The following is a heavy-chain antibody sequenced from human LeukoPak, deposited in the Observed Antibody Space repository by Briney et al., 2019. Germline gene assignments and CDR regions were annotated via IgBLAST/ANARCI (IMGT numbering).Heavy chain of an antibody. CDR1: GFTFSSYA. D-gene: IGHD3-9*01. J-gene: IGHJ6*03. V-gene: IGHV3-30*04. CDR2: ISYDGSNK. CDR3: AKDSRGPYDILTGSYYYMDV. Sequence: PGGSLRLSCAASGFTFSSYAMHWVRQAPGKGLEWVAVISYDGSNKYYADSVKGRFTISRDNSKNTLYLQMNSLRPEDTAMYYCAKDSRGPYDILTGSYYYMDVWGKGTTVTISS.